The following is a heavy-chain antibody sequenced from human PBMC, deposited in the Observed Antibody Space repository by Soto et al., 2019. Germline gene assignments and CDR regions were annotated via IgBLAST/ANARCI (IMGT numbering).Heavy chain of an antibody. D-gene: IGHD3-3*01. J-gene: IGHJ6*03. CDR1: GFTFSSYA. CDR2: ISGSGGST. CDR3: AKHVQIFYYYYYMDV. Sequence: EVQLLESGGGLVQPGGYLRLSCAASGFTFSSYAMSWVRQAPGKGLELVSAISGSGGSTYYADSVKGRFTISRDNAKNTLYLQMNSLRAEDTAVYYCAKHVQIFYYYYYMDVWGKGTTVTVSS. V-gene: IGHV3-23*01.